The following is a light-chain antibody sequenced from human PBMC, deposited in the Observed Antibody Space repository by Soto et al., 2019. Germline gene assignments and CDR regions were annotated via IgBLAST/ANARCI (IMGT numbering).Light chain of an antibody. V-gene: IGKV3-15*01. CDR2: GAS. J-gene: IGKJ1*01. CDR1: QSVSSN. Sequence: EIVMTQSPATLSVSPGERATLSCRASQSVSSNLAWYQQKPGQSPRLLIYGASTRATGIPARFSGSGSGTEFTLTISSLQSEDFAVYYYQHYNNWHQTFGQGTKVEIK. CDR3: QHYNNWHQT.